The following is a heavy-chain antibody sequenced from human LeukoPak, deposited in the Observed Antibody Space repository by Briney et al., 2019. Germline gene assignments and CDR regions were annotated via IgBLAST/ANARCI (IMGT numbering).Heavy chain of an antibody. D-gene: IGHD7-27*01. Sequence: GASVKVSCKASGYTFTSYDIHWVRQAPGQGLEWMGWMNPNSGNTGYAQKFQGRVIMTRNTSISTAYMELSSLRSEDTAVYYCARGITIWVLPSRYYYCMDVWGEGTPGTVSS. CDR3: ARGITIWVLPSRYYYCMDV. J-gene: IGHJ6*03. CDR2: MNPNSGNT. CDR1: GYTFTSYD. V-gene: IGHV1-8*01.